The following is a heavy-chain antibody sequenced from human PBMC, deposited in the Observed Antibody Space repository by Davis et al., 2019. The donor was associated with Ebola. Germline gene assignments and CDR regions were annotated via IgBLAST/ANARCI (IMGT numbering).Heavy chain of an antibody. D-gene: IGHD3-3*01. J-gene: IGHJ6*03. CDR1: GFTFSRSG. CDR3: AKDGGNYDRWSDSYFYQHYMDV. CDR2: IPNDGRKR. V-gene: IGHV3-30*18. Sequence: PGGSLRLSCAASGFTFSRSGMHWVRQAPGKGLEWVAVIPNDGRKRWYADSVRGRFTISRDNSRDTLSLQMNSLIPEDTAVYYCAKDGGNYDRWSDSYFYQHYMDVWGKGTTVTVSS.